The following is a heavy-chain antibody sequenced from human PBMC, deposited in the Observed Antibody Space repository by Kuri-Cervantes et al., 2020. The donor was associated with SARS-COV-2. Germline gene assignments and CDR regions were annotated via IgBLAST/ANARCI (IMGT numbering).Heavy chain of an antibody. CDR2: IYYSGST. J-gene: IGHJ6*02. CDR3: ARGRGDYGPRYYYYGIDV. CDR1: GGSISSYY. D-gene: IGHD4-17*01. V-gene: IGHV4-59*01. Sequence: SETLSLTCTVSGGSISSYYWSWIRQPPGKGLEWIGYIYYSGSTNYNPSLKSRVTISVDTSKNQFSLKLSAVTAADTAVYYCARGRGDYGPRYYYYGIDVWGQGTTVTVSS.